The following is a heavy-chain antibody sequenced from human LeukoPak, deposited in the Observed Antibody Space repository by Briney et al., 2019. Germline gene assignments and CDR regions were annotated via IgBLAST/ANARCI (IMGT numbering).Heavy chain of an antibody. D-gene: IGHD3-22*01. CDR2: ASGSGGVT. J-gene: IGHJ4*02. CDR3: AKAHYSDSSGYFFGEDY. V-gene: IGHV3-23*01. Sequence: GGSLRLSCAASGFTFSSYSMAWVRQAPGKGLEWVSEASGSGGVTYYADSVKGRFTISRDNSKNTLYLHMNSLTAEDTAVYYCAKAHYSDSSGYFFGEDYWGQGTLVTVSS. CDR1: GFTFSSYS.